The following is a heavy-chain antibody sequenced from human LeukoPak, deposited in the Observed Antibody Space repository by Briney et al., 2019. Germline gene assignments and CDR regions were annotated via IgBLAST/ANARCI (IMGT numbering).Heavy chain of an antibody. D-gene: IGHD6-19*01. CDR1: GFTFSSYA. V-gene: IGHV3-23*01. CDR2: LTGSGDST. CDR3: AKRREGVAASFDY. J-gene: IGHJ4*02. Sequence: GGSLRLSCAASGFTFSSYAMSWVRQAPGKGLEWVSGLTGSGDSTYYADSVKGRFTISRDNSKNTVYLQMNSLRVEDTAVHYCAKRREGVAASFDYWGQGTLVTVSS.